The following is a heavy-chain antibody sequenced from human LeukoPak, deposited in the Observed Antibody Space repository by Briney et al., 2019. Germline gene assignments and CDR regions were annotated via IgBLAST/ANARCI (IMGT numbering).Heavy chain of an antibody. D-gene: IGHD1-26*01. Sequence: GGSLRLSCAASGFTVSSNYMSRVRQAPGKGLEWVSVIYSGGSTYHADSVKGRFTISRDNSKNTLYLQMNSLRVEDTAVYYCGGSGSCYPLFDNWGQGTLVTVSS. CDR1: GFTVSSNY. CDR2: IYSGGST. CDR3: GGSGSCYPLFDN. V-gene: IGHV3-66*02. J-gene: IGHJ4*02.